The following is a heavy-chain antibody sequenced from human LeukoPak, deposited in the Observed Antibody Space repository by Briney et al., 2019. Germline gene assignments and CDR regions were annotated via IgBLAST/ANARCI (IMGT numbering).Heavy chain of an antibody. CDR2: IKADSGDR. J-gene: IGHJ4*02. Sequence: GASVKVSCKASGYTFSTYYIHWVRQAPGQGLEWMGWIKADSGDRKYAQKFQDRVIMTTDRPISTVYMELSSLRSDDTATFYCATSIAHWYGAWGQGTLVTVSS. CDR1: GYTFSTYY. CDR3: ATSIAHWYGA. V-gene: IGHV1-2*02. D-gene: IGHD3-10*01.